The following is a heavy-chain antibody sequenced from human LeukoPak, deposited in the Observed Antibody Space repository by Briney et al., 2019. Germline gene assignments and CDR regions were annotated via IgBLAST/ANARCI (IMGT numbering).Heavy chain of an antibody. Sequence: GGSLRLSCAAAGFTFSSYRLNWVRQAPGKGLEWLSYISSSSSRTIYCADSVKGRFTISRDNAKNSVYLQMNSLRDEDTAVYYCARAGSGWYFDYWGQGTLVAVSS. CDR3: ARAGSGWYFDY. J-gene: IGHJ4*02. D-gene: IGHD6-19*01. V-gene: IGHV3-48*02. CDR1: GFTFSSYR. CDR2: ISSSSSRTI.